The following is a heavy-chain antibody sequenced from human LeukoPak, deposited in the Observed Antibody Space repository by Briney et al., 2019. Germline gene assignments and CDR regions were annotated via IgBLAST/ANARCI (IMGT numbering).Heavy chain of an antibody. CDR3: ASGSYYMGSFDY. D-gene: IGHD3-10*01. CDR2: IWYDGSNK. V-gene: IGHV3-33*01. Sequence: GRSLRLSCAASGFTFSSYGMHWVRQAPGKGLEWVAVIWYDGSNKYYADSVKGRFTISRDNSKNTLYLQMNSLRAEDTAVHYCASGSYYMGSFDYWGQGTLVTVSS. J-gene: IGHJ4*02. CDR1: GFTFSSYG.